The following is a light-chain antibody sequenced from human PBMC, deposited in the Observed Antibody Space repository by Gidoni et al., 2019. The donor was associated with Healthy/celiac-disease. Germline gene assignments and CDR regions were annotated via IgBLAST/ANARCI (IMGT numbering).Light chain of an antibody. CDR3: QQSYSTLWT. CDR1: QSISSY. V-gene: IGKV1-39*01. CDR2: AAS. Sequence: DIQMNQSPSSLSASVGDRVTITCQASQSISSYLNWYQQKPGKAPKLLIYAASSLQSGVPSRFSGSGSGTDFTLTISSLQPEDFATYYCQQSYSTLWTFGQGTKVEIK. J-gene: IGKJ1*01.